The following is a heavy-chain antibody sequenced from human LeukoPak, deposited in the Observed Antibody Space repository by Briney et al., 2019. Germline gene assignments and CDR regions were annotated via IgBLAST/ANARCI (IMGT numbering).Heavy chain of an antibody. CDR2: ISSSINYI. J-gene: IGHJ4*02. Sequence: GGFLRLSCTASGFSFSHHNINWGRHAPGKGLELVATISSSINYIYYSDSVKGRFTISRDNAKNSLFLQMNGLRAEDTAVYYCARKQNRVRGVSDFDYWGQGTLVTVSS. D-gene: IGHD3-10*01. CDR3: ARKQNRVRGVSDFDY. CDR1: GFSFSHHN. V-gene: IGHV3-21*01.